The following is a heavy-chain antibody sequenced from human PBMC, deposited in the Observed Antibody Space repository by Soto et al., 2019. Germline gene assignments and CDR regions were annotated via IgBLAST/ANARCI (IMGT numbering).Heavy chain of an antibody. J-gene: IGHJ5*02. CDR3: AKAPYSSGDWFDP. D-gene: IGHD6-19*01. CDR2: ISYDGSNK. Sequence: QVQLVESGGGVVQPGRSLRLSCAASGFTFSSYGMHWVRQAPGKGLEWVAVISYDGSNKYYADSVKGRFTISRDNSKNPLYLQMNSLRAEDTAVYYCAKAPYSSGDWFDPWGQGTLVTVSS. V-gene: IGHV3-30*18. CDR1: GFTFSSYG.